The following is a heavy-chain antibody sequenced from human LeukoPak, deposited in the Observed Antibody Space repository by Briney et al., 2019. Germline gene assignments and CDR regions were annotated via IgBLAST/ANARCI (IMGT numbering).Heavy chain of an antibody. CDR3: ARVLSNGWFGELIGWFDP. D-gene: IGHD3-10*01. CDR1: GGSISSYY. CDR2: IYTSGST. Sequence: SETLSLTCTVSGGSISSYYWSWIRQPAGKGLEWIGRIYTSGSTNYNPSLKSRVTMSVDTSKNQFSLKLSSVTAADTAVYYCARVLSNGWFGELIGWFDPWGRGTLVTVSS. J-gene: IGHJ5*02. V-gene: IGHV4-4*07.